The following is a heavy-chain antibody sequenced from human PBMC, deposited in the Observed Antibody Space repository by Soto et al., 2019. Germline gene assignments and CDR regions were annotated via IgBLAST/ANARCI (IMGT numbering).Heavy chain of an antibody. V-gene: IGHV3-33*01. CDR3: ARRYRWRGVTPYDC. D-gene: IGHD3-10*01. CDR1: GFTFSSYG. J-gene: IGHJ4*02. Sequence: QVQLVESGGGVVQPGRSLRLSCAASGFTFSSYGMHWVRQAPGKGLEWVAVICYDGSNKYYADSVKGRFTISRDNSKYQVYPQMTAPKAENTAVYYCARRYRWRGVTPYDCLGQGTMVNGFS. CDR2: ICYDGSNK.